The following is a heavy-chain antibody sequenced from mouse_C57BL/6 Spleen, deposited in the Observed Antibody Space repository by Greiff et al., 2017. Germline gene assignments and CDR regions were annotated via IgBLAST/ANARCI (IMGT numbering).Heavy chain of an antibody. V-gene: IGHV1-69*01. J-gene: IGHJ2*01. CDR2: IDPSDSYT. CDR3: ASKAYGSSYFDY. Sequence: QVQLQQPGAELVMPGASVKLSCKASGYTFTSYWMHWVKQRPGQGLEWIGEIDPSDSYTNYNQKFKGKSTLTVDKSSSTAYMQLSSLTSEDSAVYYCASKAYGSSYFDYWGQGTTLTVSS. CDR1: GYTFTSYW. D-gene: IGHD1-1*01.